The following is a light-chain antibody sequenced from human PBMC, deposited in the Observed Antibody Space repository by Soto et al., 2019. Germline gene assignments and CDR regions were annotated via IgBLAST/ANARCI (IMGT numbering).Light chain of an antibody. CDR1: QSVYSSH. Sequence: EIVLTQSPGTLSLSPGERATLSCRASQSVYSSHLTWYQHKPGQAPRLLIYAASSRATGIPDRFSGSGSGADFTLTISRLESEDSAVYYCQHFGYSPFTFGPGTKVDIK. J-gene: IGKJ3*01. CDR3: QHFGYSPFT. CDR2: AAS. V-gene: IGKV3-20*01.